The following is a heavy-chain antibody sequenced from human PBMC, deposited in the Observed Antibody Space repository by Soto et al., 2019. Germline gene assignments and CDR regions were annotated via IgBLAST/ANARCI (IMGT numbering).Heavy chain of an antibody. CDR1: SDSVSSSSYR. CDR2: IYSSGST. D-gene: IGHD2-2*01. Sequence: PSETLSLTCTVSSDSVSSSSYRWGWIRQPPGKGPEWIGSIYSSGSTYYNPSLNSRVTVSVDTSKNQFSLKVTSVTAADTAVYYCARLYGYCIRNSCHGHYAMDVWGQGTTVTVSS. J-gene: IGHJ6*02. CDR3: ARLYGYCIRNSCHGHYAMDV. V-gene: IGHV4-39*01.